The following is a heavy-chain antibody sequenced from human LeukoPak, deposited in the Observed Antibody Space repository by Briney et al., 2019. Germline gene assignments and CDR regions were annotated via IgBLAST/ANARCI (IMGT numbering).Heavy chain of an antibody. CDR3: ARGSNDYDILTGTLDY. Sequence: SETLSLTCTVSGGSISSYYWSWIRQPPGKGLEWIGYIYYSGSTNYNPSLKSRVTISVDTSKNQFSLKLSSVTAADTAVYYCARGSNDYDILTGTLDYWGQGTLVTVSS. D-gene: IGHD3-9*01. J-gene: IGHJ4*02. CDR2: IYYSGST. CDR1: GGSISSYY. V-gene: IGHV4-59*01.